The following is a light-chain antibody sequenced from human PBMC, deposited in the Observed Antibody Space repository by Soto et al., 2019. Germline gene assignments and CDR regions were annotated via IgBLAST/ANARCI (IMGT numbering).Light chain of an antibody. Sequence: IHMTHSPSIQKKSLGDRFAITCRASRIISDWLAWYQQKPGIAPELLIFDASNLKSGVSSRFSGSGSGTEFTLTISRLQPDDVTTYYCLQSSSHLWTFCQ. CDR1: RIISDW. CDR3: LQSSSHLWT. J-gene: IGKJ1*01. V-gene: IGKV1-5*01. CDR2: DAS.